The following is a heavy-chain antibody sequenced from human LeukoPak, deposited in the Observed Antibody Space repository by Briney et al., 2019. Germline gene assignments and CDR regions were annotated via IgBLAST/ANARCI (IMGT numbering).Heavy chain of an antibody. CDR1: GYTFTSYD. J-gene: IGHJ4*02. CDR3: ARVVYGSGSYGFDY. D-gene: IGHD3-10*01. V-gene: IGHV1-69*05. CDR2: IIPIFGTA. Sequence: GASVKVSCKASGYTFTSYDINWVRQAPGQGLEWMGRIIPIFGTANYAQKFQGRVTITTDESTSTAYMELSSLRSEDTAVYYCARVVYGSGSYGFDYWGQGTLVTVSS.